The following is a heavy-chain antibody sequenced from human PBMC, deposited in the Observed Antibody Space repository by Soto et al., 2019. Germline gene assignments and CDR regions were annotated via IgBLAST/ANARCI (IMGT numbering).Heavy chain of an antibody. D-gene: IGHD4-17*01. CDR2: ISYDGSNK. V-gene: IGHV3-30*18. Sequence: QVQLVESGGGVVQPGRSLRLSCAASGFTFSSYGMHWVRQAPGKGLEWVAVISYDGSNKYYADSVKGRVTISRDNSKNTLYLQMYGMRAAETGVYYRAKEITVTTYVDYWGQGTLVNVSS. CDR1: GFTFSSYG. CDR3: AKEITVTTYVDY. J-gene: IGHJ4*02.